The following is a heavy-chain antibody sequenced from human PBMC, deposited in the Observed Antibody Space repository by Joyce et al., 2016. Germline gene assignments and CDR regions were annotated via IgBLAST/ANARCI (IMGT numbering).Heavy chain of an antibody. V-gene: IGHV4-34*01. CDR2: INHSGST. J-gene: IGHJ5*02. Sequence: QVQLQQWGAGLLKPSETLSLTCAVYGGSFSGYYWSWIRQPPGKGLEWIGEINHSGSTNYNPSLKSRVTISVDTSKNQVSLKLSSVTAADTAVYYCARGPRSNWGLVWFDPWGQGTLVTVSS. CDR3: ARGPRSNWGLVWFDP. CDR1: GGSFSGYY. D-gene: IGHD7-27*01.